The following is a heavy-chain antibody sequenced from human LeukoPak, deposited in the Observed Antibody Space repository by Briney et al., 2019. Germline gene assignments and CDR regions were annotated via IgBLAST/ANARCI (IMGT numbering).Heavy chain of an antibody. CDR1: GFTFSAYA. V-gene: IGHV3-23*01. J-gene: IGHJ4*02. CDR3: AKSPDYYESGGLDY. D-gene: IGHD3-22*01. CDR2: ISGSGGYR. Sequence: GGFLRLSCAASGFTFSAYAMRWVRQAPGKGLEWVSVISGSGGYRYYVDSVKGRFTISKDNSKNTLSLQMDSLRADDTAVYYCAKSPDYYESGGLDYWGQGIRVTVSS.